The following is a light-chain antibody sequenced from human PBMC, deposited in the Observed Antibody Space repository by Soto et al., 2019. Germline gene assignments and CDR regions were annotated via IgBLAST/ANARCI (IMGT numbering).Light chain of an antibody. Sequence: EVVWTQSPCTLSLSPGERATLSCRASQSVSNNYLAWYQQKPGQAPRLLIYGASNRATGIPDRFSGSGSGTDFTLTISRLEPEDFAVYYCQQYGSSGTFAQGTKVDIK. V-gene: IGKV3-20*01. CDR2: GAS. CDR1: QSVSNNY. CDR3: QQYGSSGT. J-gene: IGKJ1*01.